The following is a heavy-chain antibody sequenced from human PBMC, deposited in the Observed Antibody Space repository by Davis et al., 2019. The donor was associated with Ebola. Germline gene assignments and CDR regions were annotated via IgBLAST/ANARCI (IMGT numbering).Heavy chain of an antibody. CDR1: RGTFSSYA. CDR3: ARAEDTTMVRPMYYFDS. CDR2: IIPLFGPA. V-gene: IGHV1-69*13. Sequence: AASVKVSCKASRGTFSSYAISWVRQAPGQGLEWMGGIIPLFGPANYAQQFQGRVTITADESTRTAYMELSSLRSEDTAVYYCARAEDTTMVRPMYYFDSWGQGTLVTVSS. D-gene: IGHD5-18*01. J-gene: IGHJ4*02.